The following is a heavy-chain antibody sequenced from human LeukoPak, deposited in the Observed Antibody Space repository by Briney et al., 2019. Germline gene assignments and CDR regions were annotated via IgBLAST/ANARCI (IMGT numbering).Heavy chain of an antibody. V-gene: IGHV3-48*01. Sequence: PGGSLRLSCAASGFTFSSYGMNWVRLAPGKGLEWVSYITRTSTTIYDADSVKGRLTISRDNDKNTLYLQMNSLRAEDTAVYFCARDLRGSTPYYYYYMDVWGKGTSVTVSS. CDR2: ITRTSTTI. CDR1: GFTFSSYG. CDR3: ARDLRGSTPYYYYYMDV. D-gene: IGHD1-26*01. J-gene: IGHJ6*03.